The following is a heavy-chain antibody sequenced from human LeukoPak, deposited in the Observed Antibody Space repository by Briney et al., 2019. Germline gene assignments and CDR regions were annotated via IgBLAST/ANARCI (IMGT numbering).Heavy chain of an antibody. V-gene: IGHV4-38-2*02. CDR3: TRSTHSIRAAGGFDN. J-gene: IGHJ4*02. CDR1: GYSISNNYY. D-gene: IGHD6-13*01. CDR2: MHHSGST. Sequence: SETLSLTCNVSGYSISNNYYWGSIRQPPGKGLEWIGSMHHSGSTFISPSLNSRVTISMQTSKNQFSMKLGSVTAADTAVYYCTRSTHSIRAAGGFDNWGQGTLVTVSS.